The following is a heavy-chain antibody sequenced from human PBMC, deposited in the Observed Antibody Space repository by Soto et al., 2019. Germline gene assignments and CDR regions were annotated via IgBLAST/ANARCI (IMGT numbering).Heavy chain of an antibody. CDR2: IYYLGNT. CDR3: AGLYPYESSGYHLNF. V-gene: IGHV4-39*01. D-gene: IGHD3-22*01. CDR1: VGSIGGSGSS. J-gene: IGHJ4*02. Sequence: QGRGPGLGKPRGTRPLTGTASVGSIGGSGSSWGWAGQPQGRGRGWVGSIYYLGNTFYNPSLGSRATISVDTSKHQFSLNLRSVTAADTAVFYCAGLYPYESSGYHLNFWGQGTLVTVSS.